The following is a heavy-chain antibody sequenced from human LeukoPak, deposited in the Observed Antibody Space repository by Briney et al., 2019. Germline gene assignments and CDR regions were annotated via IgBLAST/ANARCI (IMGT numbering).Heavy chain of an antibody. D-gene: IGHD2-21*02. J-gene: IGHJ5*02. CDR3: ARGLGVVVTAIPGWFDP. CDR1: GGSFSGYY. Sequence: SSETLSLTCAVYGGSFSGYYWSWIRQPPGKGLEWIGEINHSGSTNYNPSLKSRVTISVDTSKNQFSLKLSSVTAADTAVYYCARGLGVVVTAIPGWFDPWGQGTLVTVSS. V-gene: IGHV4-34*01. CDR2: INHSGST.